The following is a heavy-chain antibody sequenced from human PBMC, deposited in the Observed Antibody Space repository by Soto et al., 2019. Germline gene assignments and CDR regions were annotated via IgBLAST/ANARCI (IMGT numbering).Heavy chain of an antibody. CDR3: ATGVIWIGYFTVDS. CDR2: VIPVYRTL. Sequence: QVQLVQSGAEVKKPGSSVKVSCKASGGSFGNSAINWVRQTPGQGLEWLGGVIPVYRTLNYAQKFQGRVTITADDSTGTAYMTLSSLASDDTAVYYCATGVIWIGYFTVDSWGQGTRVTVSS. CDR1: GGSFGNSA. D-gene: IGHD3-3*01. V-gene: IGHV1-69*01. J-gene: IGHJ4*02.